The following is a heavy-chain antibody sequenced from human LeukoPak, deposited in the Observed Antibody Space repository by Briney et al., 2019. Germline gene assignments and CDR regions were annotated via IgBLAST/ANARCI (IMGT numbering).Heavy chain of an antibody. J-gene: IGHJ4*02. D-gene: IGHD5-24*01. CDR1: GGSISSGIYY. CDR2: IYYNVAT. V-gene: IGHV4-39*02. Sequence: SETLSLTCTVSGGSISSGIYYWGWFRQPPGKGLEWIGSIYYNVATYYNSSLKSRVTISVDTSKNHLSLKLSSVTAADTAVYYCARVRDGYNRNWAYWGQGTLVTVSS. CDR3: ARVRDGYNRNWAY.